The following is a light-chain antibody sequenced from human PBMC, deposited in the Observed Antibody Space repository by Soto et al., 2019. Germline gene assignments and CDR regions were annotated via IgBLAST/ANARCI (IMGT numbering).Light chain of an antibody. V-gene: IGKV1-9*01. Sequence: DIQLTQAPSFLSASVGDRVTISCRASQGISNYLGWYQQKPGKAPKIVINAASTLQSGVPSRFSGSGSGTEVTLTISSLQPEDFSTYYCQQFNDYPITFGQGTRLEIK. CDR3: QQFNDYPIT. J-gene: IGKJ5*01. CDR2: AAS. CDR1: QGISNY.